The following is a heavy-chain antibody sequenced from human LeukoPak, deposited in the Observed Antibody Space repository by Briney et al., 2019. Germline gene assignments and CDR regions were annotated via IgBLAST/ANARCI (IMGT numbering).Heavy chain of an antibody. J-gene: IGHJ4*02. Sequence: PGGCLRLSCAVSGFTVSSNFMTWVRQAPGKGLEWVSVIYSGGATYYADSVKGGFSISRDKSKNTMFLQMNSLRVEDTAVYYCARGTTVATLYSFDCWGQGTLVSVSS. CDR2: IYSGGAT. D-gene: IGHD4-23*01. CDR3: ARGTTVATLYSFDC. V-gene: IGHV3-53*01. CDR1: GFTVSSNF.